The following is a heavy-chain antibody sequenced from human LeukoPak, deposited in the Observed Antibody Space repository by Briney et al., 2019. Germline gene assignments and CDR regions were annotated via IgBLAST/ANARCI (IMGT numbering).Heavy chain of an antibody. CDR1: GFTFSSYA. CDR3: ARVAGRLRLTFDI. CDR2: ISYDGSNK. V-gene: IGHV3-30*04. Sequence: GGSLRLSCAASGFTFSSYAMHWVRQAPGKGLEWVAVISYDGSNKYYADSVKGRFTISRDNSKNTLYLQMNSLRAEDTAVYYCARVAGRLRLTFDIWGQGTMVTVSS. D-gene: IGHD4-17*01. J-gene: IGHJ3*02.